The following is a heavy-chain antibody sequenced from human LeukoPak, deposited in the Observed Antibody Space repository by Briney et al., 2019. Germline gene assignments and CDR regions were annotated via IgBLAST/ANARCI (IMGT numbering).Heavy chain of an antibody. V-gene: IGHV3-23*01. J-gene: IGHJ4*02. CDR3: ANSLTITYYYDSSGYSFDY. CDR1: GFTFSSYA. CDR2: ISGSGGST. Sequence: GGSLRLSCAASGFTFSSYAMSWVRQAPGKGLEWVSAISGSGGSTYYPDSVKGRFTISRDNSKNTLYLQMNSLRAEDTAVYYCANSLTITYYYDSSGYSFDYWGQGTLVTVSS. D-gene: IGHD3-22*01.